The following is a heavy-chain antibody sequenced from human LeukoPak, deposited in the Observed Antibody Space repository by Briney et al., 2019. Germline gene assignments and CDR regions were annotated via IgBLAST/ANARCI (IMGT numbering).Heavy chain of an antibody. V-gene: IGHV1-69*13. CDR2: ITPIFGTA. CDR1: GGTFSSYA. Sequence: ASVKVSCKASGGTFSSYAISWVRQAPGQGLEWMGGITPIFGTANYAQKFQGRVTITADESTSTAYMELSSLRSEDTAVYYCALQSGYCSSTSCDMGFLDYWGQGTLVTVSS. CDR3: ALQSGYCSSTSCDMGFLDY. D-gene: IGHD2-2*02. J-gene: IGHJ4*02.